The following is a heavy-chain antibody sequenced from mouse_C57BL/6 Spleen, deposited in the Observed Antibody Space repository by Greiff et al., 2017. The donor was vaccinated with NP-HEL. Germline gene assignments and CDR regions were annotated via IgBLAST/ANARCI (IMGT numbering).Heavy chain of an antibody. CDR1: GFTFSDYG. CDR3: ARRDYDGDDYAMDY. V-gene: IGHV5-17*01. Sequence: EVKVVESGGGLVKPGGSLKLSCAASGFTFSDYGMHWVRQAPEKGLEWVAYISSGSSTIYYADTVKGRFTISRDNAKNTLFLQMTSLRSEDTAMYYCARRDYDGDDYAMDYWGQGTSVTVSS. D-gene: IGHD2-4*01. CDR2: ISSGSSTI. J-gene: IGHJ4*01.